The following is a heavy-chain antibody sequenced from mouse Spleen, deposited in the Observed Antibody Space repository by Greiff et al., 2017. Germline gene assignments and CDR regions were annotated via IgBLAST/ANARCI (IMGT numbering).Heavy chain of an antibody. CDR3: ARIYYGNYHYAMDY. V-gene: IGHV14-2*01. J-gene: IGHJ4*01. CDR2: IDPEDGET. D-gene: IGHD2-1*01. Sequence: EVMLVESGAELVKPGASVKLSCTASGFNIKDYYMHWVKQRTEQGLEWIGRIDPEDGETKYAPKFQGKATITADTSSNTAYLQLSSLTSEDTAVSYCARIYYGNYHYAMDYWGQGTSVTVSS. CDR1: GFNIKDYY.